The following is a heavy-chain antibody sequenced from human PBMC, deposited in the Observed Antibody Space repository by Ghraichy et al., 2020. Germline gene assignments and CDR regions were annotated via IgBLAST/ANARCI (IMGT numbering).Heavy chain of an antibody. Sequence: ASVKVSCKASGYTFTGYYMHWVRQAPGQGLEWMGWINPNSGGTNYAQKFQGRVTMTRDTSISTAYMELSRLRSDDTAVYYCARWGTAMVQTAFDYWGQGTLVTVSS. CDR2: INPNSGGT. CDR1: GYTFTGYY. V-gene: IGHV1-2*02. CDR3: ARWGTAMVQTAFDY. J-gene: IGHJ4*02. D-gene: IGHD5-18*01.